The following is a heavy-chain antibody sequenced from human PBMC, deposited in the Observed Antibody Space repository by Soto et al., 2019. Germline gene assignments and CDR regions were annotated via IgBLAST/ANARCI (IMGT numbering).Heavy chain of an antibody. CDR3: ARGKEWLRPNFGC. Sequence: SETLSLTCPFSGCSISSYYWTAIRQPAGNGLYLIGLIYTSGSTNYNPSLKGRVTMPVDTSKNKFSLKLSSVTAADTALYHYARGKEWLRPNFGCGTQGTVVAVAS. CDR1: GCSISSYY. V-gene: IGHV4-4*07. D-gene: IGHD5-12*01. CDR2: IYTSGST. J-gene: IGHJ4*02.